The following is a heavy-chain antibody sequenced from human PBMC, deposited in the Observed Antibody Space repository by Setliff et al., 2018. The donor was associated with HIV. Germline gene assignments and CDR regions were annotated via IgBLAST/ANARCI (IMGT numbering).Heavy chain of an antibody. Sequence: SETLSLTCTVSGDSVNDRSYYWSWIRQSPGKGLEWIGYMYTSGSANFNPSLKSRATISLDTSKNQFSLKLSSVTAADTAVYYCARGSYYMDVWGKGTTVTVSS. D-gene: IGHD3-16*01. CDR1: GDSVNDRSYY. J-gene: IGHJ6*03. CDR2: MYTSGSA. CDR3: ARGSYYMDV. V-gene: IGHV4-61*01.